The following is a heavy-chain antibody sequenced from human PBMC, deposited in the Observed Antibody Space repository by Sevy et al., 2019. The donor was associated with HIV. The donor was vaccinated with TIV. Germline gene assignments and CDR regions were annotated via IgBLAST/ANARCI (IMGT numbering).Heavy chain of an antibody. Sequence: GGSLRLSCAASGFTFSSYAMSWVRQAPGKGLEWVSAISGSGGSTYYADSVKGRFTISRDNSKNTLYLQMNSLRAEDTAVYYCATDGCSGGSCYSARWGQGTLVTVSS. D-gene: IGHD2-15*01. J-gene: IGHJ4*02. CDR2: ISGSGGST. CDR1: GFTFSSYA. CDR3: ATDGCSGGSCYSAR. V-gene: IGHV3-23*01.